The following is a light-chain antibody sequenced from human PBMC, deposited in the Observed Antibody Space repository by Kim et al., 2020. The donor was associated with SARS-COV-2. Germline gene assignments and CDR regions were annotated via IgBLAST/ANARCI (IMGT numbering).Light chain of an antibody. V-gene: IGKV1-39*01. CDR3: QQSYSFRA. CDR2: AAS. CDR1: QSITNY. Sequence: SASVGDRVTITCRASQSITNYLNWYQQKPGKAPKLLIYAASTLQSGVPSRFSGSGSGTDFTLTISSLQPEDFATYYCQQSYSFRAFGQGTKVEIK. J-gene: IGKJ1*01.